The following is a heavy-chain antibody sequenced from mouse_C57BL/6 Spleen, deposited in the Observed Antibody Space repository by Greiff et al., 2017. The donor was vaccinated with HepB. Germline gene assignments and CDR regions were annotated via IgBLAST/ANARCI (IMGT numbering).Heavy chain of an antibody. CDR3: ARLNYGSSYYAMDY. CDR2: IWSDGST. Sequence: QVQLKESGPGLVAPSQSLSITCTVSGFSLTSYGVHWVRQPPGKGLEWLVVIWSDGSTTYNSALKSRLSISKDNSKSQVFLKMNSLQTDDTAMYYCARLNYGSSYYAMDYWGQGTSVTVSS. CDR1: GFSLTSYG. J-gene: IGHJ4*01. D-gene: IGHD1-1*01. V-gene: IGHV2-6*03.